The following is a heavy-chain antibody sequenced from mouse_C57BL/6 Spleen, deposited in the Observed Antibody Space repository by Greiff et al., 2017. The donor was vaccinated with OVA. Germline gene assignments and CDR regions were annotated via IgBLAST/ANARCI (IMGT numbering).Heavy chain of an antibody. D-gene: IGHD1-1*01. CDR3: ARGYYYGSSYGYFDV. CDR2: INYDGSST. Sequence: EVKLVDSEGGLVQPGSSMKLSCTASGFTFSDYYMAWVRQVPEKGLEWVANINYDGSSTYYLDSLKSRFIISRDNAKNILYLQMSSLKSEDTATYYCARGYYYGSSYGYFDVWGTGTTVTVSS. J-gene: IGHJ1*03. CDR1: GFTFSDYY. V-gene: IGHV5-16*01.